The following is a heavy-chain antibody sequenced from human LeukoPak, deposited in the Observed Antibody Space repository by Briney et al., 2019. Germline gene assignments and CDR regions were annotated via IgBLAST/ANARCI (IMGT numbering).Heavy chain of an antibody. CDR3: ARAASSSGYSSSWLYYFDY. Sequence: SETLSLTCTVSGGXISSYYWSWIRQPPGKGLEWIVYIYYSGSTNYNPSLKSRVTISVDTSKNQFSLKLSSVTAADTAVYYCARAASSSGYSSSWLYYFDYWGQGTLATVSS. J-gene: IGHJ4*02. D-gene: IGHD6-13*01. CDR1: GGXISSYY. V-gene: IGHV4-59*01. CDR2: IYYSGST.